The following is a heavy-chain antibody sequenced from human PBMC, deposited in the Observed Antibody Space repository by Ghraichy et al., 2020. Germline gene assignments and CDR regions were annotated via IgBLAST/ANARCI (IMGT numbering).Heavy chain of an antibody. V-gene: IGHV3-48*03. D-gene: IGHD3-3*01. CDR3: AREKGGARDFWSNYYNGMEDHDAMDV. CDR2: ISTSEII. CDR1: GFTLSTYA. Sequence: GGSLRLSCAASGFTLSTYAMNWVRQAPGKGLEWVAYISTSEIIFYSDSVMGRFTISRDNAKNSLYLEMNRLRAEDTAVYYCAREKGGARDFWSNYYNGMEDHDAMDVWGTGTTVTFSP. J-gene: IGHJ6*04.